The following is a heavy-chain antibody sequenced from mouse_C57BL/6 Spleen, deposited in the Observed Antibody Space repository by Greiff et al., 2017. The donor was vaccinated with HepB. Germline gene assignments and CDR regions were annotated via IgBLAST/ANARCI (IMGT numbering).Heavy chain of an antibody. CDR1: GYSITSGYY. J-gene: IGHJ3*01. CDR2: ISYDGSN. V-gene: IGHV3-6*01. Sequence: EVQLQQSGPGLVKPSQSLSLTCSVTGYSITSGYYWNWIRQFPGNKLEWMGYISYDGSNNYNPSLKNRISITRDTSKNQFFLKLNSVTTEDTATYYCAREGLPPWFAYWGQGTLVTVSA. CDR3: AREGLPPWFAY. D-gene: IGHD5-5*01.